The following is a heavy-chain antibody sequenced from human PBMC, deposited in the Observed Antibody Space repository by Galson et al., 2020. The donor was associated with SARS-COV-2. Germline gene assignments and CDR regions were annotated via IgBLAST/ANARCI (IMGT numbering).Heavy chain of an antibody. CDR2: IIPIFGTA. J-gene: IGHJ5*02. CDR3: ASLGNGMVNLFGP. D-gene: IGHD7-27*01. CDR1: GGTFSSYA. V-gene: IGHV1-69*13. Sequence: SVKVSCKASGGTFSSYAISWVRQAPGQGLEWMGGIIPIFGTANYAQKFQGRVTITADESTSTADMELSSLRSEDTAGYYCASLGNGMVNLFGPWGHGTLVTVSS.